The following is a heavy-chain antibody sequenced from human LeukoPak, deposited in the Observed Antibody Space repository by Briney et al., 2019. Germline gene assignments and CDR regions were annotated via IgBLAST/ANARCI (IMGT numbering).Heavy chain of an antibody. CDR2: MNPNSGNT. CDR3: ARGDRNCSGGSCSATFDY. D-gene: IGHD2-15*01. Sequence: GASVEVSCKASGYTFTSYDINWVRQATGQGLEWMGWMNPNSGNTGYAQKFQGRVTMTRNTSISTAYMELSSLRSEDTAVYYCARGDRNCSGGSCSATFDYWGQGTLVTVSS. CDR1: GYTFTSYD. J-gene: IGHJ4*02. V-gene: IGHV1-8*01.